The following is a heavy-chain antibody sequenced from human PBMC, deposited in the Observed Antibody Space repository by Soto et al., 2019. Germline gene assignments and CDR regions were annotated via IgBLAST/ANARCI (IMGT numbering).Heavy chain of an antibody. V-gene: IGHV1-2*04. CDR1: GYTFTGYY. J-gene: IGHJ4*02. Sequence: ASVKVSCKASGYTFTGYYMHWVRQAPGQGLEWMGWINPNSGGTNYAQKFQGWVTMTRDTSISTAYMELSRLRSDDTAVYYCARAGRTIFGVVIIPGALDYWGQGTLVTVSS. D-gene: IGHD3-3*01. CDR3: ARAGRTIFGVVIIPGALDY. CDR2: INPNSGGT.